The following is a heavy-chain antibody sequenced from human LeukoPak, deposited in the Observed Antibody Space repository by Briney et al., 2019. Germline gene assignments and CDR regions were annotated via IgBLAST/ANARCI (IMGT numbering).Heavy chain of an antibody. D-gene: IGHD1-26*01. V-gene: IGHV3-30-3*01. CDR2: ISYDGSNK. CDR1: GFTFGSYA. Sequence: GRSLRLSCAASGFTFGSYAMHWVRQAPGKGLEWVAVISYDGSNKYYAGSVKGRFTISRDNSKNTLYLQMNSLRAEDTAVYYCARDRGGSYSGYYYGMDVWGQGTTVTVSS. J-gene: IGHJ6*02. CDR3: ARDRGGSYSGYYYGMDV.